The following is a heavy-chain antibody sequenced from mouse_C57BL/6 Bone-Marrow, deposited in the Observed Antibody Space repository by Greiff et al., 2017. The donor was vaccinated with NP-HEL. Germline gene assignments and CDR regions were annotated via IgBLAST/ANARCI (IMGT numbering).Heavy chain of an antibody. Sequence: DVHLVESGGGLVQSGRSLRLSCATSGFTFSDFYMEWVRQAPGKGLEWIAASRNKANDYTTEYSASVKGRFIVSRDTSQSILYLQMNALRAEDTAIYYCARDAVVGYFDVWGTGKTVTVSS. V-gene: IGHV7-1*01. D-gene: IGHD1-1*01. CDR1: GFTFSDFY. CDR2: SRNKANDYTT. CDR3: ARDAVVGYFDV. J-gene: IGHJ1*03.